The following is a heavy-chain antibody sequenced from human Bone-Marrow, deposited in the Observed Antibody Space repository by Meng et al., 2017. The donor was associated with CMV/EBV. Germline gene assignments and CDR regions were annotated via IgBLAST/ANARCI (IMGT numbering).Heavy chain of an antibody. CDR1: GGSISSSSYY. J-gene: IGHJ4*02. D-gene: IGHD3-10*01. Sequence: SETLSLTCTVSGGSISSSSYYWGWIRQPPGKGLEWIGSIYYSGSTYYNPSLKSRVTISVDTSKNQFSLKLSSVTAADTAVYYCASIWPDYWGQGTLVTVSS. CDR2: IYYSGST. V-gene: IGHV4-39*07. CDR3: ASIWPDY.